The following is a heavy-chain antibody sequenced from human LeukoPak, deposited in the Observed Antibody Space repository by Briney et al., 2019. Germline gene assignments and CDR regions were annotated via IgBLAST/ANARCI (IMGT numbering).Heavy chain of an antibody. J-gene: IGHJ4*02. Sequence: SVKVSCKASGFTFTSSAVQWVRQARGQRLEWIGWIVVGSGNTNYAQKFQERVTITRDMSTSTAYMELSSLRSEDTAVYYCAAEVGEDIAVTGFAYWGQGTLVNVSS. CDR2: IVVGSGNT. V-gene: IGHV1-58*01. D-gene: IGHD6-19*01. CDR3: AAEVGEDIAVTGFAY. CDR1: GFTFTSSA.